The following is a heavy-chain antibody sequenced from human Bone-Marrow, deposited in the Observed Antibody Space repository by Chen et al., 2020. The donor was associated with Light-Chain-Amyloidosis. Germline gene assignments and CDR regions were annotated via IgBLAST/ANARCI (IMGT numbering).Heavy chain of an antibody. CDR3: VRDLNEPFTGLYKGWFDS. D-gene: IGHD1-1*01. J-gene: IGHJ5*01. V-gene: IGHV3-74*01. Sequence: EVQLVESGGGSVQPGGSLRLSCAASGFTCGAYWKPWVRQAPGKGLVWVSHIHGDASGVSYADSVKGRFTISRDNARNTLYLQMNSLRAEDTAVYFCVRDLNEPFTGLYKGWFDSWGRGTQVTVSS. CDR2: IHGDASGV. CDR1: GFTCGAYW.